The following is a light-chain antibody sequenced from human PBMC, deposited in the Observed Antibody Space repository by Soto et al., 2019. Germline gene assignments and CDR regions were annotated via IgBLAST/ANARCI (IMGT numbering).Light chain of an antibody. J-gene: IGKJ4*02. V-gene: IGKV1-5*03. CDR1: QTISSW. Sequence: DILMTQSLTSVSASVGALFTITCRASQTISSWVAWYQQKPGKAPKLLIYKATSLETGVPARFSGSGSGTEFTLNISGLQPDDCASYYCHQYNTYFSLTFAGGPRWIS. CDR3: HQYNTYFSLT. CDR2: KAT.